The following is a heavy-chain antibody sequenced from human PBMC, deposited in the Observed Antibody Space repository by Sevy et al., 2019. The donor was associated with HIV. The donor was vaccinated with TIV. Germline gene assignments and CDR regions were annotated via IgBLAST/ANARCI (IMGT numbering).Heavy chain of an antibody. CDR2: TYYRSKWFN. CDR3: ERDRCGGDCDNYFDY. Sequence: QSQTLSLTCVISGDSVSNNSAAWNWIRQSPSRGLEWLGRTYYRSKWFNDYSISLKSRISIHADTSKNQFSLQLSSVTPEDTAVYYCERDRCGGDCDNYFDYWGQGTLVTVSS. V-gene: IGHV6-1*01. CDR1: GDSVSNNSAA. J-gene: IGHJ4*02. D-gene: IGHD2-21*02.